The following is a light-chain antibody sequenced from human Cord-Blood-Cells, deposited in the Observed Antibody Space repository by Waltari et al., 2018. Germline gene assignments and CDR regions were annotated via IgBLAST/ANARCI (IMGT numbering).Light chain of an antibody. CDR3: QQRSNWPT. CDR1: HSVSSY. J-gene: IGKJ4*01. V-gene: IGKV3-11*01. CDR2: DAS. Sequence: VLTQSPDTLSLSPGARATLSSRASHSVSSYLAWYQQQPGQGPRLLIYDASDSANGTRARFSGCGSGTDFTLTISSLEPVDFAVYHCQQRSNWPTFGRGTKVEIK.